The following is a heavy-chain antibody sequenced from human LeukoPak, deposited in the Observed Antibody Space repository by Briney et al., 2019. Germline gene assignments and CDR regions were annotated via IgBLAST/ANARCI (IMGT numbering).Heavy chain of an antibody. J-gene: IGHJ4*02. V-gene: IGHV1-24*01. D-gene: IGHD3-22*01. Sequence: ASVKVSCKVSGYTLTELSMHWVRQAPGKGLERMGGFDPEDGETIYAQKFQGRVTMTEDTSTDTAYMELSSLRSEDTAVYYCATTLPWYSGYYRIDYWGQGTLVTVSS. CDR1: GYTLTELS. CDR2: FDPEDGET. CDR3: ATTLPWYSGYYRIDY.